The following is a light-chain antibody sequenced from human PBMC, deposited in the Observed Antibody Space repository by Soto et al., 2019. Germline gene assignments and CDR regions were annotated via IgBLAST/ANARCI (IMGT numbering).Light chain of an antibody. CDR2: DAS. CDR3: QHCQPYGDSPPRT. Sequence: EIVLTQSTCTLSWSPGERATPSCRAGQSVSYYLAWYQQKPGQAPRLLTYDASRRATGVPDRFSGSGSGTDFTLTISRLEPEDFAVYDCQHCQPYGDSPPRTFGGGTKVDIK. J-gene: IGKJ4*01. CDR1: QSVSYY. V-gene: IGKV3-20*01.